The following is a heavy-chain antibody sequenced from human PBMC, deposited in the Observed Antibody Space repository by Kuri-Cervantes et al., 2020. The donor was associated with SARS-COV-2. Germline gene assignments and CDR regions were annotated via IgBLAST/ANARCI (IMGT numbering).Heavy chain of an antibody. Sequence: ASVKVSCKASGYTFTGYYMHWVRQAPGQGLEWMGWINPNSGGTNYAQKFQGRVTMTRDTSISTAYMELSRLRSDDTAVYYCARDQEQWLLHDAFDIWGQGTMVTVSS. J-gene: IGHJ3*02. CDR1: GYTFTGYY. CDR2: INPNSGGT. V-gene: IGHV1-2*02. D-gene: IGHD6-19*01. CDR3: ARDQEQWLLHDAFDI.